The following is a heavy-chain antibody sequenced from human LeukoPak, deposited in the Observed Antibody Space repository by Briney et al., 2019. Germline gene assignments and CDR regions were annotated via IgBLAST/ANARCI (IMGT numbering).Heavy chain of an antibody. CDR3: ARSSKQLWLYWYFDL. CDR1: GGSINSGSYS. CDR2: IYPSGNT. J-gene: IGHJ2*01. V-gene: IGHV4-61*02. D-gene: IGHD5-18*01. Sequence: SQTLSLTCTVSGGSINSGSYSWSWIRQPAGKGLEWIGRIYPSGNTNYNPSLKSRVTISVDTSKNQFSLKLSSVTAADTAVYYCARSSKQLWLYWYFDLWGRGTLVTVSS.